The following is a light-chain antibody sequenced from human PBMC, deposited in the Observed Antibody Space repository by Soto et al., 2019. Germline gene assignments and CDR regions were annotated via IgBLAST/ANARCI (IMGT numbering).Light chain of an antibody. Sequence: DIQMTQSPSSLSASVGDRVTLTCRASHHIGNYLNWYQQKPGEAPKLLIYDASDLQTGVSWRFSGGGYGTDFTFTISSLQPEDFATYFCEQYDSLPLTFGGGTKVDIK. V-gene: IGKV1-33*01. J-gene: IGKJ4*01. CDR3: EQYDSLPLT. CDR1: HHIGNY. CDR2: DAS.